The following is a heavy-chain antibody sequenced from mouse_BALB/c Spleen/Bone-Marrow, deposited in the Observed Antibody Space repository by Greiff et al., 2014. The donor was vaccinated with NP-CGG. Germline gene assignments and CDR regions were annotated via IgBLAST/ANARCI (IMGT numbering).Heavy chain of an antibody. CDR3: ARFPMDY. V-gene: IGHV7-3*02. CDR1: GFTFTDYY. Sequence: EVMLVESGGGLVQPGGSLRLPCTTSGFTFTDYYMSWVRQPPGKALEWLAFIRNKAYGYTTEYSASVRGRFTISRDNSQSILYLQMNTLRAEDSATYYCARFPMDYWGQGTSVTVSS. CDR2: IRNKAYGYTT. J-gene: IGHJ4*01.